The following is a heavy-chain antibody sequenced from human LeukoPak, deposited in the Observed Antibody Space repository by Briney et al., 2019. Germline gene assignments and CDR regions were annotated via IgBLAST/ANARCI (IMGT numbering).Heavy chain of an antibody. D-gene: IGHD5-18*01. CDR3: ARGENNYGYYYFDY. CDR2: ISSSSSYI. Sequence: GRSLRLSCAASGFTFSSYSMNWVRQAPGKGLEWVSSISSSSSYIYYADSVKGRFTISRDNAKNSLYLQMNSLRAEDTAVYYCARGENNYGYYYFDYWGQGTLVTVSS. CDR1: GFTFSSYS. J-gene: IGHJ4*02. V-gene: IGHV3-21*01.